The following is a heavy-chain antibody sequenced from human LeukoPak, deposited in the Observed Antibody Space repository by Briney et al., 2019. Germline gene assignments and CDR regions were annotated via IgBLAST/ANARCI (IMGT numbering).Heavy chain of an antibody. CDR3: TTALGHCSSTSCYGYYYYYYGMDV. Sequence: GGSLRLSCAASGFTFSNAWMNWVRQAPGKGLEWVGRIKSKTDGGTTDYAAPVKGRFTISRGDSKNTLYLQMNSLNTEATAVYSCTTALGHCSSTSCYGYYYYYYGMDVWGQGTTVTVSS. CDR2: IKSKTDGGTT. J-gene: IGHJ6*02. D-gene: IGHD2-2*01. V-gene: IGHV3-15*07. CDR1: GFTFSNAW.